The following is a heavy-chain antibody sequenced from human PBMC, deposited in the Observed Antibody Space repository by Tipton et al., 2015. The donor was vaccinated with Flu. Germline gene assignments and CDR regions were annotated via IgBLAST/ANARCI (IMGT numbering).Heavy chain of an antibody. CDR2: TYTNGDT. CDR3: ARDSGAYPLGFDP. Sequence: LRLSCSVSGIPMGSGIQSWSWIRQSAGKGLEWIGLTYTNGDTTYNPSLKSRVTISIDTSKNQLSLTLTSVTAADTAAYYCARDSGAYPLGFDPWGRGTLVTVSS. CDR1: GIPMGSGIQS. J-gene: IGHJ5*01. D-gene: IGHD2-15*01. V-gene: IGHV4-61*02.